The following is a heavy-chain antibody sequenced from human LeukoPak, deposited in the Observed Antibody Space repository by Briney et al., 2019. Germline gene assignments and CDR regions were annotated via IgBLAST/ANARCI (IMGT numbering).Heavy chain of an antibody. CDR3: AKPYGGPSGGPDAFDI. CDR2: ISYDGSNK. Sequence: PGGSLRLSCAASGFTFSSYAMSWVRQAPGKGLEWVAVISYDGSNKYYADSVKGRFTISRDNSKNTLYLQMNSLRAEDTAVYYCAKPYGGPSGGPDAFDIWDQGTMVTVSS. D-gene: IGHD4-17*01. V-gene: IGHV3-30-3*01. J-gene: IGHJ3*02. CDR1: GFTFSSYA.